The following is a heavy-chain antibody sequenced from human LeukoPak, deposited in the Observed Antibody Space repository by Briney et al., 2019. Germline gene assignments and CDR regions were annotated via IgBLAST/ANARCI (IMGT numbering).Heavy chain of an antibody. J-gene: IGHJ4*02. D-gene: IGHD3-10*01. Sequence: PGGSLRLSCAASGFTFSSYGMHWVRQAPGKGLEWVAVIWYDGSNKYYADSVKGRFTISRDNSKNTLYLQMNSPRAEDTAVYYCARDAGGEGYFDYWGQGTLVTVSS. CDR2: IWYDGSNK. CDR3: ARDAGGEGYFDY. CDR1: GFTFSSYG. V-gene: IGHV3-33*01.